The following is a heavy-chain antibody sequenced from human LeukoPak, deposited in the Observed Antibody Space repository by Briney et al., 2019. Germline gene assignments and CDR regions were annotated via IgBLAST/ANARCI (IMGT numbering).Heavy chain of an antibody. D-gene: IGHD3-22*01. Sequence: GASVKVSCKASGYTFTSYGISWVRQAPGQGLEWMGWISAYNGNTNYAQKLQGRVTMTTDTSTSTAYMELRSLRSDDTAVYYCARAYYYDSSGEDAFDIWGQGTMVTVSS. V-gene: IGHV1-18*01. CDR1: GYTFTSYG. CDR2: ISAYNGNT. CDR3: ARAYYYDSSGEDAFDI. J-gene: IGHJ3*02.